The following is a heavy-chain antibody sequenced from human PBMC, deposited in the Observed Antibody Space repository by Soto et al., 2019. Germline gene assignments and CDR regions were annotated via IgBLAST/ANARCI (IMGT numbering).Heavy chain of an antibody. V-gene: IGHV3-33*01. J-gene: IGHJ4*02. CDR3: AIDFDY. CDR2: IWYDGSTK. Sequence: GRSLRLSCAASGFTFSSYGMHWVRQAPGKGLEWVAVIWYDGSTKYYADSVKGRFTISRDNSKNTLYLQMNSLRAEDTAVYYCAIDFDYWGQGTLVTVSS. CDR1: GFTFSSYG.